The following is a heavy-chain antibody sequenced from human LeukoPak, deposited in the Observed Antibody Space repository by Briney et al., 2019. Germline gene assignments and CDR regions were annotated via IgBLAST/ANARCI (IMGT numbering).Heavy chain of an antibody. CDR2: FDPEDGET. D-gene: IGHD2-15*01. Sequence: ASVKVSCKVSGYTLTELSMHWVRQAPGKGLEWMGGFDPEDGETIYAQKFQGRVTMTEDTSTDTAYMELSSLRSEDTAVYYCARVGGTRTATDLDYWGQGTLVTVSS. J-gene: IGHJ4*02. CDR1: GYTLTELS. CDR3: ARVGGTRTATDLDY. V-gene: IGHV1-24*01.